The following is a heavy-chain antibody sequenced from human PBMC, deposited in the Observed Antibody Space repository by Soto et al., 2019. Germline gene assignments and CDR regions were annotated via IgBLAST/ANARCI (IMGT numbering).Heavy chain of an antibody. Sequence: QVQLVESGGGVVQPGRSLRLSCAASGFTFSSYAMHWVRQAPGKGLEWVAVISYDGSNKYYADSVKGRFTISRDNSKNTLYLQMNSLRVEDTAVYYCARSDSSSSSYYFDYSGLGTLVTVSS. CDR3: ARSDSSSSSYYFDY. D-gene: IGHD6-13*01. CDR1: GFTFSSYA. V-gene: IGHV3-30*14. CDR2: ISYDGSNK. J-gene: IGHJ4*02.